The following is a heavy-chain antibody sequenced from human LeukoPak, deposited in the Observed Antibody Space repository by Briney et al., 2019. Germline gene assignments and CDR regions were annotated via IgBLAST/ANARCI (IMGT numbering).Heavy chain of an antibody. D-gene: IGHD2-2*01. CDR2: IYPGNSDT. CDR3: ARHISIWYADY. CDR1: GYSFTSYW. J-gene: IGHJ4*02. Sequence: GESLKISCKGSGYSFTSYWIGWVRQMPGKGLEWMGIIYPGNSDTRYSPSFQGQVTISADKSISTAYLQWSSLTASDTAMYYCARHISIWYADYWGQGTLVTVSS. V-gene: IGHV5-51*01.